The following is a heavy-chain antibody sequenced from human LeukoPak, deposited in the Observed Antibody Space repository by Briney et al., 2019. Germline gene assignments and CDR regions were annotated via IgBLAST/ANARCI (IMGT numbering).Heavy chain of an antibody. CDR2: INHSGST. J-gene: IGHJ4*02. CDR3: ARDQGVGELSEET. D-gene: IGHD3-10*01. CDR1: GGSISSYY. Sequence: SETLSLTCTVSGGSISSYYWSWIRQPPGKGLEWIGEINHSGSTNYNPSLKSRVTISVDTSKNQFSLKLSSVTAADTAVYYCARDQGVGELSEETWGQGTLVTVSS. V-gene: IGHV4-34*01.